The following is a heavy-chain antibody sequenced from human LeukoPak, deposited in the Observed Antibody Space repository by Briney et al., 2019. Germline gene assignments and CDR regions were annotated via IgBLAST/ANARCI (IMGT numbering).Heavy chain of an antibody. CDR2: VNPNSGGT. CDR3: ARDAIVRDYSNSDY. J-gene: IGHJ4*02. Sequence: ASVKVSCKASGYTFTGYYIHWVRQAPGQGLEGMGWVNPNSGGTNYEQKLQGRVTMTRDTSISTAYMELSRLTSDDTAVYYCARDAIVRDYSNSDYWGQGALVTVSS. CDR1: GYTFTGYY. V-gene: IGHV1-2*02. D-gene: IGHD4-11*01.